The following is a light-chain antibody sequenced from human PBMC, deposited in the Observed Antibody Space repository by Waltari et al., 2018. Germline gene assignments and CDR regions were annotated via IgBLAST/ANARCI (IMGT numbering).Light chain of an antibody. J-gene: IGLJ3*02. V-gene: IGLV1-47*01. CDR2: KNS. CDR1: SSNIGTHY. Sequence: SVLTQPPSASETPGQRVIRPRSASSSNIGTHYLYSYQRLPGMAPNILIYKNSQRPSGVPDRISGFRSGSSASLVIMGLRSEDEADYFCAVWDDSLSTWMFGGGTKLTVL. CDR3: AVWDDSLSTWM.